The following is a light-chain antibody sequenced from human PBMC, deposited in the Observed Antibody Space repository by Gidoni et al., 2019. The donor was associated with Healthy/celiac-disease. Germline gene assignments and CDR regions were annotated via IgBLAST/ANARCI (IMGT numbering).Light chain of an antibody. J-gene: IGKJ5*01. Sequence: AIRTTQSPSSFSASTGDRVTITCRASQGISSYLAWYQQKPGKAPKLLICAASTLQSGVPSRFSGSGSGTDFTLTISCLQSEDFATYYCQQYYSYSITFGQGTRLEIK. V-gene: IGKV1-8*01. CDR2: AAS. CDR1: QGISSY. CDR3: QQYYSYSIT.